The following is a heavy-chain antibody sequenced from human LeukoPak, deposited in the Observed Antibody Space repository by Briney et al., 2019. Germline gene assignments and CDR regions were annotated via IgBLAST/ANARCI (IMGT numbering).Heavy chain of an antibody. CDR1: GGTFSSYA. D-gene: IGHD3-10*01. V-gene: IGHV1-69*06. CDR2: IIPIFGTA. J-gene: IGHJ4*02. CDR3: ARDRPPVRGVIFYFDY. Sequence: SVKVSCKASGGTFSSYAISWVRQAPGQWLEWMGRIIPIFGTANYAQKFQGRVTITADKSTSTAYMELSSLRSEDTAVYYCARDRPPVRGVIFYFDYWGQGTLVTVSS.